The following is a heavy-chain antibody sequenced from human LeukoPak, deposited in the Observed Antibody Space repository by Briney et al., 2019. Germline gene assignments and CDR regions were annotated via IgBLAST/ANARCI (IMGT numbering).Heavy chain of an antibody. CDR3: ARVQGGSGWYYFDY. V-gene: IGHV3-21*01. CDR1: GFTFSTYS. CDR2: ISTSSSYI. Sequence: GVSLRLSCAASGFTFSTYSMNWVRQAPGKGLEWVSSISTSSSYIYYADSVKGRFTISRDNAKNSLYLQMNILRAEDTAVYYCARVQGGSGWYYFDYWGQGTLVTVSS. D-gene: IGHD6-19*01. J-gene: IGHJ4*02.